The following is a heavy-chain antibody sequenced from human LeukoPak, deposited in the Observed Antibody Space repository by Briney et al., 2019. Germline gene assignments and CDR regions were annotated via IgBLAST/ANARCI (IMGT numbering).Heavy chain of an antibody. CDR3: ARMDVAPAALYWYFDL. CDR1: GFTFSTYT. CDR2: ISTSSSYI. J-gene: IGHJ2*01. Sequence: PGGSLRLSCAGPGFTFSTYTMNWVRQAPGKGLEWVSFISTSSSYIYYADSVKGRFTISRDNAKNSLYLQMNSLRAEDTAVYYCARMDVAPAALYWYFDLWGPGTLVTVSS. D-gene: IGHD2-2*01. V-gene: IGHV3-21*01.